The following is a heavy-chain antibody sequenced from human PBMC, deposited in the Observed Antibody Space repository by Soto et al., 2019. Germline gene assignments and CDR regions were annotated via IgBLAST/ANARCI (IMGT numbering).Heavy chain of an antibody. D-gene: IGHD2-2*01. CDR1: GYTFTTHG. CDR3: GRGLGYCRSRTCYRAWVDS. CDR2: VSGDNGHT. Sequence: QVQLVQSGAEVKKPGASVKVSCKASGYTFTTHGISWVRQAPGQGLEWMGWVSGDNGHTNYAQSRKGRVPMTADTSTNHSYSERRSLRSDDTAEYSFGRGLGYCRSRTCYRAWVDSWGHGTLVTVSS. J-gene: IGHJ5*01. V-gene: IGHV1-18*01.